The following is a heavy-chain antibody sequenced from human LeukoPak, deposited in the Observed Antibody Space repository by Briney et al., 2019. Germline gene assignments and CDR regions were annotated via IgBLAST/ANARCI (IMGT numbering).Heavy chain of an antibody. CDR1: GFTFSSYG. CDR3: AKDRQQLVVNYYYYMDV. V-gene: IGHV3-30*02. CDR2: IQYDGSKK. Sequence: GGSLRLSCAASGFTFSSYGMHWVRQAPGKGLEWVAFIQYDGSKKYYADSVKGRFTVSRDNSKKTLYLQMNSLRAEDTAAYYCAKDRQQLVVNYYYYMDVWGKGTTVTVSS. D-gene: IGHD6-13*01. J-gene: IGHJ6*03.